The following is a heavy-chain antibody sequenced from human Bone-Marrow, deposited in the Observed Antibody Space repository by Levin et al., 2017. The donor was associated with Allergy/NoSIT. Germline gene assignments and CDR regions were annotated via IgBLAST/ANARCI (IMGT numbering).Heavy chain of an antibody. D-gene: IGHD3-16*01. J-gene: IGHJ4*02. V-gene: IGHV5-51*01. CDR1: GYTFASYW. CDR3: ARHFGGHFDY. CDR2: IYPGDSDT. Sequence: GESLKISCKTSGYTFASYWLGWVRQMPGKGPEWIGIIYPGDSDTTYSPSVRGQDSVSADKSIDTAYLQWTSLKASDSAIYYCARHFGGHFDYWGQGTQVTVSS.